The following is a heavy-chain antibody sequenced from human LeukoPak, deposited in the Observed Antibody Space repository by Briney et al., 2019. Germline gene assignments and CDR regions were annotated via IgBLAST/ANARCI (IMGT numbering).Heavy chain of an antibody. Sequence: PSETLSLTCTVSGGSINSSSYYWGWIRQPPGKGLEWIGSIYYSGSTNYNPSLKSRVTISVDTSKNQFSLKLSSVTAADTAVYYCARPFYDRFYYYYMDVWGKGTTVTVSS. CDR3: ARPFYDRFYYYYMDV. J-gene: IGHJ6*03. CDR2: IYYSGST. CDR1: GGSINSSSYY. V-gene: IGHV4-39*07. D-gene: IGHD5/OR15-5a*01.